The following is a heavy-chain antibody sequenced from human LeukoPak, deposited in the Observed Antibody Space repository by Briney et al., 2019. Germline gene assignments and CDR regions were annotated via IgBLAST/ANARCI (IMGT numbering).Heavy chain of an antibody. V-gene: IGHV4-59*01. CDR3: ARGRFMGAFDI. J-gene: IGHJ3*02. CDR2: IYYSGST. D-gene: IGHD3-3*01. CDR1: GGSISSYY. Sequence: SETLSLTCTVSGGSISSYYWSWIRQPPGKGLEWIGYIYYSGSTKYKPSLKSRVTISVDTSKNQFSLKLSSVTAADTAVYYCARGRFMGAFDIWGQGTMVTVSS.